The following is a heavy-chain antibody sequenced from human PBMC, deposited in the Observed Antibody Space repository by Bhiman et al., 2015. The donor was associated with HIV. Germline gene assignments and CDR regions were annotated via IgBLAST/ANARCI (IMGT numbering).Heavy chain of an antibody. CDR3: AKDMAARPSYYFDY. V-gene: IGHV3-9*01. D-gene: IGHD6-6*01. CDR1: GFTFSSYA. CDR2: ISWNSGSI. J-gene: IGHJ4*02. Sequence: VQLVESGGGVVQPGRSLRLSCAASGFTFSSYAMHWVRQAPGKGLEWVSGISWNSGSIGYADSVKGRFTISRDNAKNSLYLQMNSLRAEDTALYYCAKDMAARPSYYFDYWGQGTLVTVSS.